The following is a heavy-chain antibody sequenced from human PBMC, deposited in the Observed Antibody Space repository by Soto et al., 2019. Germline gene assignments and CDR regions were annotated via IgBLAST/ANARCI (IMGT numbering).Heavy chain of an antibody. J-gene: IGHJ1*01. CDR3: ASSDWYNPDGYFQH. V-gene: IGHV3-23*01. CDR1: GFTFSTYA. CDR2: ISGSGSTT. Sequence: EVLLLESGGGLVQPGGSLRFSCAASGFTFSTYAMSWVRQAPGKGLEWVSGISGSGSTTYYADSVKGRFTISRDNSKNTLYLQMNSLRAEDTAVYYCASSDWYNPDGYFQHWGQGTLVTVSS. D-gene: IGHD6-19*01.